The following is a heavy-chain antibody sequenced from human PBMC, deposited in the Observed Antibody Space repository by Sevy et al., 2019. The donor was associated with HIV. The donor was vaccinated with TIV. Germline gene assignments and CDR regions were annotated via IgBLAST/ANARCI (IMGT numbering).Heavy chain of an antibody. J-gene: IGHJ6*02. CDR3: ARCPDCGGDCDVGFYYPLDV. D-gene: IGHD2-21*02. CDR2: TSGNSGAI. CDR1: GFIFSRYS. V-gene: IGHV3-48*02. Sequence: GGSLRLSCTVSGFIFSRYSMNWVRQAPGKGLEWISYTSGNSGAIYYPDSVKGRFTVSRDNANNALFLQMSSLKDDDTAVYYCARCPDCGGDCDVGFYYPLDVWGQGTTVTVSS.